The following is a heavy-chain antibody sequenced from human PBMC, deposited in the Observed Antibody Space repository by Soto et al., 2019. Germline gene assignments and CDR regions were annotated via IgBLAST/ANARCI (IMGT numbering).Heavy chain of an antibody. J-gene: IGHJ6*02. CDR2: IYYSGST. CDR3: ARGSAVPPPRWLDV. CDR1: GGTIGTYY. Sequence: QVRLQESGPGLVKPSETLSLTCTVSGGTIGTYYWYWIRQPPGKGLEWIGYIYYSGSTHYNPSLRGRASLWVDTSKSWFSLRLDSLTAEDTALSYCARGSAVPPPRWLDVWGQGTTVTVSS. V-gene: IGHV4-59*01. D-gene: IGHD2-2*01.